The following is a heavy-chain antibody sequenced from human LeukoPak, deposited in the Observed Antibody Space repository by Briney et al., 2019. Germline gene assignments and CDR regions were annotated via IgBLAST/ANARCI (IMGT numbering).Heavy chain of an antibody. J-gene: IGHJ4*02. CDR1: GFSLSTSGMR. D-gene: IGHD4-17*01. CDR3: AGTYGDYFNY. Sequence: SCPTLVNPTQTLTLTCTFSGFSLSTSGMRVSWIRQPPGKALEWLARIDWDDDTFYSTSLKTRLSISKDTSKNQVVLTMTNMDPVDTATYYCAGTYGDYFNYWGQGTLVTVSS. V-gene: IGHV2-70*04. CDR2: IDWDDDT.